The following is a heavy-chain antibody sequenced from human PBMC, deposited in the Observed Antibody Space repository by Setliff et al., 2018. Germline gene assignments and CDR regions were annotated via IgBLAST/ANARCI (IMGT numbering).Heavy chain of an antibody. CDR3: SKAALDLELDS. CDR2: VSGGGDYT. CDR1: GFIFKNHA. D-gene: IGHD1-1*01. V-gene: IGHV3-23*01. Sequence: GSLRLSCEASGFIFKNHALTWVRQVPGKGLEWVSAVSGGGDYTYYADSVKGRFTISRDNSKNTVYLYIKSLRADDTAVYFCSKAALDLELDSWGQGTLVTVSS. J-gene: IGHJ4*02.